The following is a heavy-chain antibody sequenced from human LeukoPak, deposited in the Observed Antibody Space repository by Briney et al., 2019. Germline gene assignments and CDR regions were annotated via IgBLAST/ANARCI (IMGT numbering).Heavy chain of an antibody. CDR3: AKDSWARNGIYDPFDI. CDR2: ISGGGDTT. J-gene: IGHJ3*02. D-gene: IGHD2-8*01. Sequence: PGGSLRLSCAASGFTFSSYAMSWVRQAPGKGLEWVSSISGGGDTTYYADSVKGRFTISRDNSKYALYLQMNNLRAEDTAVYYCAKDSWARNGIYDPFDIWGQGTMVTVSS. CDR1: GFTFSSYA. V-gene: IGHV3-23*01.